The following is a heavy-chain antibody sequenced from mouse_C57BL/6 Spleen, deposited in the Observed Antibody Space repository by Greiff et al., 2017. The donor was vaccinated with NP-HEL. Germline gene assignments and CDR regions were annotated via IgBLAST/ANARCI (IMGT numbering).Heavy chain of an antibody. CDR1: GYTFTSYW. CDR3: ARGGLRGGFYAMDY. Sequence: QVQLQQPGAELVRPGSSVKLSCKASGYTFTSYWMHWVKQRPIQGLEWIGNIDPTDSETHYNQKFKDKATLTVDKSSSTAYMQLSSLTSEDSAVYYCARGGLRGGFYAMDYWGQGTSVTVSS. CDR2: IDPTDSET. J-gene: IGHJ4*01. V-gene: IGHV1-52*01. D-gene: IGHD2-4*01.